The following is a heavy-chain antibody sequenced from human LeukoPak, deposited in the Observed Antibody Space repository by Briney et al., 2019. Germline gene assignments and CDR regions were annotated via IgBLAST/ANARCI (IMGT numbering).Heavy chain of an antibody. D-gene: IGHD3-9*01. J-gene: IGHJ4*02. CDR3: AKGSLTRLFDY. CDR1: GFSFSTYT. V-gene: IGHV3-23*01. CDR2: ISSSVSTT. Sequence: GGSLRLSCAASGFSFSTYTMTWVRQAPGKGLEWVSSISSSVSTTYYADSVKGRFTISRDNSKHTLYLQMNSLRAEDTAIYYCAKGSLTRLFDYWGQGTLVTVSS.